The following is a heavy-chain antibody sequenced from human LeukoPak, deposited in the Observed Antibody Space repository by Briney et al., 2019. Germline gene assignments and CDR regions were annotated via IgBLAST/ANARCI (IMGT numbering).Heavy chain of an antibody. Sequence: PGGSLILSCAASGYTFSSYSINWVRQASGKGLEWVSTISVGSNYIYYADSVRGRFSISRDDARNSLYLQMDSLRGDDTAVYYCARLRRNSDRSGYYYYYDYWGQGTLVNVSS. D-gene: IGHD3-22*01. V-gene: IGHV3-21*01. CDR1: GYTFSSYS. J-gene: IGHJ4*02. CDR3: ARLRRNSDRSGYYYYYDY. CDR2: ISVGSNYI.